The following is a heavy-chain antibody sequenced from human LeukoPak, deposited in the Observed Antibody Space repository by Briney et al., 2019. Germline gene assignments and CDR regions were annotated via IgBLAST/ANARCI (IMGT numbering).Heavy chain of an antibody. D-gene: IGHD4-17*01. Sequence: PGGSLRLSCAASGFTVSRHAMSWVRQAPGKGLEWVSAISGSGGSTHYADSVKGRFTISRDNSKNTLYLQMNSLGAEDTAVYYCAKCGEDYGDSITDYWGQGTLVTASS. CDR2: ISGSGGST. J-gene: IGHJ4*02. V-gene: IGHV3-23*01. CDR1: GFTVSRHA. CDR3: AKCGEDYGDSITDY.